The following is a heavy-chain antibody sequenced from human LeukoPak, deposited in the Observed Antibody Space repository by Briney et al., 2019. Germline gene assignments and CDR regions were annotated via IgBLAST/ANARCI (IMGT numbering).Heavy chain of an antibody. J-gene: IGHJ4*02. CDR1: GGSINNYY. V-gene: IGHV4-59*01. D-gene: IGHD6-19*01. Sequence: SETLSLTCSVSGGSINNYYWSWIRQPPGKGLEWIGYIYYSGSTNYNPSLKSRVTISVDTSKNQFSLKLSSVTAADTAVYYCARGIAVAGHFDYWGQGTLVTVSS. CDR3: ARGIAVAGHFDY. CDR2: IYYSGST.